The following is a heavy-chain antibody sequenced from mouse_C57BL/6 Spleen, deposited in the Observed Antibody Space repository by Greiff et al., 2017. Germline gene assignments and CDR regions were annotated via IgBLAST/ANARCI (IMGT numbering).Heavy chain of an antibody. V-gene: IGHV1-72*01. J-gene: IGHJ3*01. CDR3: AREEDYYYGPSFAY. Sequence: QVHLQQPGAELVKPGASVKLSCKASGYTFTSYWMHWVKPRPGRGLEWIGRIDPNSGGTKYNEKFKSKATLTVDKHSSTAYMQLSSLTSEDSAVYYCAREEDYYYGPSFAYWGQGTLVTGSA. CDR2: IDPNSGGT. CDR1: GYTFTSYW. D-gene: IGHD1-1*01.